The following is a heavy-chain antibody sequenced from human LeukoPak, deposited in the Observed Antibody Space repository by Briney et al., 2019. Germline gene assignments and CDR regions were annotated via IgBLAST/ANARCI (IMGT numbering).Heavy chain of an antibody. CDR1: GFTVSSNY. Sequence: GGSLRLSCAASGFTVSSNYMSWVRQAPGKGLEWVSVIYSGGSTYYADSVKGRFTISRDNSKNTLYLQMNSLRAEDTAVYYCARDWVYGSGSYYVFFDYWGQGTLVTVSS. J-gene: IGHJ4*02. CDR3: ARDWVYGSGSYYVFFDY. V-gene: IGHV3-66*01. CDR2: IYSGGST. D-gene: IGHD3-10*01.